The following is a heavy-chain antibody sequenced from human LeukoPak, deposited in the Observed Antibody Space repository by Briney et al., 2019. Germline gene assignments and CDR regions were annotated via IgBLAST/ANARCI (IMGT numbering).Heavy chain of an antibody. V-gene: IGHV5-51*01. CDR2: VFPLDSDT. Sequence: GESLKISCKGSGYNFPTYWIGWVRQMPGRGLEWMGQVFPLDSDTTYSPTFQGQVTISADTSTSTAHLQWSSLKASHTAIYYCTAFNRDDYRNFDSWGQGTLVTVSS. CDR3: TAFNRDDYRNFDS. J-gene: IGHJ4*02. D-gene: IGHD5-24*01. CDR1: GYNFPTYW.